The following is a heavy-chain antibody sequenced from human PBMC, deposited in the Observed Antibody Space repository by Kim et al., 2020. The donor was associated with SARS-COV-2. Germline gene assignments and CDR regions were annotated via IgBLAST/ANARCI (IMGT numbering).Heavy chain of an antibody. D-gene: IGHD6-13*01. V-gene: IGHV3-30*18. J-gene: IGHJ4*02. CDR3: AKDHSRIAAAGPLDY. Sequence: GGSLRLSCAASGFTFSSYGMHWVRQAPGKGLEWVAVISYDGSNKYYADSVKGRFTISRDNSKNTLYLQMNSLRAEDTAVYYCAKDHSRIAAAGPLDYWGQGTLVTVSS. CDR1: GFTFSSYG. CDR2: ISYDGSNK.